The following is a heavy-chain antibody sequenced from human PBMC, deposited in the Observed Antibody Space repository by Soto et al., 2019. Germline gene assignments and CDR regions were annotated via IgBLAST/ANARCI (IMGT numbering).Heavy chain of an antibody. CDR2: ISAYNGNT. CDR1: GYTFTSYG. CDR3: ARDYGSGSYFRDYYYMDV. Sequence: GASVKVSCKASGYTFTSYGISRVRQAPGQGLEWMGWISAYNGNTNYAQKLQGRVTMTTDTSTSTAYMELRSLRSDDTAVYYCARDYGSGSYFRDYYYMDVWGKGTTVTVSS. D-gene: IGHD3-10*01. V-gene: IGHV1-18*01. J-gene: IGHJ6*03.